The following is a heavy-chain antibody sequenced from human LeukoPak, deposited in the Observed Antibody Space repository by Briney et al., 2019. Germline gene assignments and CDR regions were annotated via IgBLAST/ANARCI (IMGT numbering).Heavy chain of an antibody. J-gene: IGHJ4*02. D-gene: IGHD3-22*01. CDR3: ARQKITTSDY. Sequence: SETLSLTCSVSGGSISSSSHYWGWIRQSPGKGLEWIGSIYYSGNTYYNPSLKSRLSISVDTSKNQFYLKLRSVTAADTAVYYCARQKITTSDYWGQGKMVTVSS. CDR1: GGSISSSSHY. V-gene: IGHV4-39*01. CDR2: IYYSGNT.